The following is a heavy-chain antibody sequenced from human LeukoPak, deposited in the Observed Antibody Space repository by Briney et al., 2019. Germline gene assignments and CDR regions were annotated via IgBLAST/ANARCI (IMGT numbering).Heavy chain of an antibody. CDR3: ANDKRGQWLPHDAFDI. J-gene: IGHJ3*02. CDR2: ISGSGGST. V-gene: IGHV3-23*01. Sequence: GGSLRLSCAASGFTFSSYAMSWVRQAPGKGLEWVSAISGSGGSTYYADSVKGRFTISRDNSKNTLYLQMNSLRAEDTAVYHCANDKRGQWLPHDAFDIWGQGTMVTVSS. D-gene: IGHD6-19*01. CDR1: GFTFSSYA.